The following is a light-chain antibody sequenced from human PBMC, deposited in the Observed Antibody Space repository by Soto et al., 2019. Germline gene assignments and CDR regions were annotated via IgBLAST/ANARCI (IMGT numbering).Light chain of an antibody. J-gene: IGLJ2*01. Sequence: QAVVTQEHSLTVSPGGTVTLTCASSTGAVTSGYYQNWFQQKPGQAPRALIYSTSNKDSWTPARFTGSLLGGKAALTLSCVQCEDEAEYYCLLYYGGAQLVFGGGTKLTVL. CDR1: TGAVTSGYY. CDR3: LLYYGGAQLV. V-gene: IGLV7-43*01. CDR2: STS.